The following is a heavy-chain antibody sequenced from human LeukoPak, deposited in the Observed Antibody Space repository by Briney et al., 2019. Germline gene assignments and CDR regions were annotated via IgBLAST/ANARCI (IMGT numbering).Heavy chain of an antibody. CDR3: ARDSLDTAMVRHFDY. J-gene: IGHJ4*02. Sequence: ASVKVSCKASGGTFSSYAISWVRQAPGQGLEWMGGIIPIFGTANYAQKFQGRVTITADESTSTAYMELSDLRSEDTAVYYCARDSLDTAMVRHFDYWGQGTLVTVSS. V-gene: IGHV1-69*13. CDR2: IIPIFGTA. D-gene: IGHD5-18*01. CDR1: GGTFSSYA.